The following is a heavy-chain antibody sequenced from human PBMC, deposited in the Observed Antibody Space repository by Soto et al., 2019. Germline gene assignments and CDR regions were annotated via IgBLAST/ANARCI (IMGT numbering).Heavy chain of an antibody. CDR3: ARDGGIAARRHNWFDP. CDR2: IYYSGST. D-gene: IGHD6-6*01. J-gene: IGHJ5*02. CDR1: GGSISSGGYY. Sequence: QVQLQESGPGLVKPSQTLSLTCTVSGGSISSGGYYWSWIRQHPGKGLEWIGYIYYSGSTYYNPSLKSRVTISVDTSKNQFSLKLSSVTAADTAVYYCARDGGIAARRHNWFDPWGQGTLVTVSS. V-gene: IGHV4-31*03.